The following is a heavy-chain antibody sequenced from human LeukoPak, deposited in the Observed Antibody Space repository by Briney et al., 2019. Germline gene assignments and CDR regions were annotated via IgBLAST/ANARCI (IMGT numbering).Heavy chain of an antibody. V-gene: IGHV3-30*02. CDR2: IRYDGSNK. D-gene: IGHD6-19*01. Sequence: GGSLRLSCAASGFTFSSYGMHWVRQAPGKGLEWVAFIRYDGSNKYYADSVKGRFTISRDNSKNTLYLQMNSLRAEDTAVYYCAKDQVADYYFDYWGQGTLVTVSS. J-gene: IGHJ4*02. CDR1: GFTFSSYG. CDR3: AKDQVADYYFDY.